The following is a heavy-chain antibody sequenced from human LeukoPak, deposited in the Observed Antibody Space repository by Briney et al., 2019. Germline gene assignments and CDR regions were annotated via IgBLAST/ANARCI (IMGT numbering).Heavy chain of an antibody. CDR1: GFTLSSYA. D-gene: IGHD2-8*02. CDR2: ISGSGGST. CDR3: ATYRQVLLPFES. V-gene: IGHV3-23*01. J-gene: IGHJ4*02. Sequence: GGSLRLSCAASGFTLSSYAMSWVRQAPGKGLEWVSAISGSGGSTYYADSVKGRFTISRDNSKNTLYLQMNSLRAEDTAVYYCATYRQVLLPFESWGQGTLVTVSS.